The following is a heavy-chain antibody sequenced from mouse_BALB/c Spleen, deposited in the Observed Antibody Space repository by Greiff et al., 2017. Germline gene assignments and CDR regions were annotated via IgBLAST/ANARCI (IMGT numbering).Heavy chain of an antibody. Sequence: EVHLVESGGGLVQPGGSRKLSCAASGFTFSSFGMHWVRQAPEKGLEWVAYISSGSSTIYYADTVKGRFTISRDNPKNTLFLQMTSLRSEDTAMYYCARGNGYVGYWGQGTTLTVSS. V-gene: IGHV5-17*02. CDR2: ISSGSSTI. J-gene: IGHJ2*01. CDR1: GFTFSSFG. CDR3: ARGNGYVGY. D-gene: IGHD1-2*01.